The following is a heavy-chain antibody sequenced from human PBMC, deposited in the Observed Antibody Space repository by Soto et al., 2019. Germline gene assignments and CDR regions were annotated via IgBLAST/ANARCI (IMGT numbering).Heavy chain of an antibody. D-gene: IGHD6-13*01. J-gene: IGHJ6*02. CDR2: IFNSGST. CDR1: GGSISSDNSY. Sequence: QVQLQESGPGLVKPSQTLSLICTVSGGSISSDNSYWSWIRQHPGKGLEWIGYIFNSGSTDYNPSLRTRITISLDTSKSPSSLKVKSVTAADTAVYYCARDHRVVAAAEVHYYGMDVWGQGTTVTVSS. CDR3: ARDHRVVAAAEVHYYGMDV. V-gene: IGHV4-31*03.